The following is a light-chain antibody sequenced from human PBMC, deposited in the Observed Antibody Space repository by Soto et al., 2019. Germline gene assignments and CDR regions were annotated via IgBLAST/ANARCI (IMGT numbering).Light chain of an antibody. CDR3: CSSTPGSTFV. CDR1: SSDVGAYHS. V-gene: IGLV2-23*01. CDR2: KGS. Sequence: QSALAQPASVSGSPGQSITISCTGTSSDVGAYHSVSWYQQHPHKAPQVIIYKGSQRPSGVSNRFSGSTSGNAASLTISGLQADDEADYYCCSSTPGSTFVFGTGTKVTVL. J-gene: IGLJ1*01.